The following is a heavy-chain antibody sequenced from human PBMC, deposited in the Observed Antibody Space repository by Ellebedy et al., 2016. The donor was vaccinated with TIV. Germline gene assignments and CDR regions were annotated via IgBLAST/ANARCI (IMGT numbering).Heavy chain of an antibody. V-gene: IGHV3-23*01. J-gene: IGHJ4*02. CDR2: ISGSGGST. CDR1: GFTFRKHA. CDR3: AKFYGDYHPYYFDY. Sequence: GGSLRLSCAASGFTFRKHAISWVRQAPGQGLEWVAAISGSGGSTYYADSVKGRFTISRDTSTSSLYLQMNSLRAEDTAIYYCAKFYGDYHPYYFDYWGQGTLVTVSS. D-gene: IGHD4-17*01.